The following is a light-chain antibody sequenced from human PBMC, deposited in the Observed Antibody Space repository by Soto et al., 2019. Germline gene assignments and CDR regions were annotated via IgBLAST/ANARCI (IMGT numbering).Light chain of an antibody. CDR3: QQRSHWPLN. Sequence: EIVLTQSPATLSLSPGERATLSCRASQSVSSYLAWYQQKPGQAPRLVIYDASNSATGIPARFSGSGSGTNFTLTISSLEPEDFAVYYCQQRSHWPLNIGGGTKVEIK. J-gene: IGKJ4*01. V-gene: IGKV3-11*01. CDR1: QSVSSY. CDR2: DAS.